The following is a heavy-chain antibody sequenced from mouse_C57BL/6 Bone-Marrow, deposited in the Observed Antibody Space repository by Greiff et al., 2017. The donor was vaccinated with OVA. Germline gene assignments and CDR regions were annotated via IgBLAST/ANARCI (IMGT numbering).Heavy chain of an antibody. Sequence: QVQLQQPGAELVKPGASVKLSCKASGYTFTSYWMHWVQQRPGRGLEWIGRIDPYSGGTKYNEKFKSKATMTVDKPSSTAYMQLSSLTSEEASVSYCASICDSYYYWGKALTVT. CDR2: IDPYSGGT. CDR3: ASICDSYYY. D-gene: IGHD3-3*01. CDR1: GYTFTSYW. V-gene: IGHV1-72*01. J-gene: IGHJ2*01.